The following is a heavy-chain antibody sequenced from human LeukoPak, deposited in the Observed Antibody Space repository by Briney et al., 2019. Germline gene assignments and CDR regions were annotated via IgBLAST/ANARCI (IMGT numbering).Heavy chain of an antibody. Sequence: PGRSLRLYCAASGFTFSSYAMHWVRQAPGKGLEWVAVISYDGSNKYYADSVKGRFTISRDNSKNALYLQMNSLRAEDTAVYYCASSQQTFDYWGQGTLVTVSS. V-gene: IGHV3-30*04. CDR3: ASSQQTFDY. J-gene: IGHJ4*02. CDR2: ISYDGSNK. D-gene: IGHD1/OR15-1a*01. CDR1: GFTFSSYA.